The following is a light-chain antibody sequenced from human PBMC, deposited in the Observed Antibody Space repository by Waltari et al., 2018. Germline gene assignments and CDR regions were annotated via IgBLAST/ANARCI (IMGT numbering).Light chain of an antibody. CDR1: QDINHY. Sequence: DIQVTQSPSSLSASVGDRVTITCQASQDINHYLNWYQKRPGKTPKVLIYNESYVKTGVPSRFSGSGSGTHFTFANSSLQPEDIATYYCQHHDNLLFTFGQGTKLEI. J-gene: IGKJ2*01. V-gene: IGKV1-33*01. CDR2: NES. CDR3: QHHDNLLFT.